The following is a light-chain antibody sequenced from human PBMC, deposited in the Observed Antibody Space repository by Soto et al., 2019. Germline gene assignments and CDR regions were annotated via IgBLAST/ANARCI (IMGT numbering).Light chain of an antibody. CDR1: MRDVGAYNL. J-gene: IGLJ1*01. V-gene: IGLV2-14*01. CDR3: SSYRSTSVYV. Sequence: QSVLTQPASVSGSPGQSITISCAGTMRDVGAYNLVSWYQQHPGRAPKLMIYEVTHRPSGVSNRFSGSKSGNTASLTISGLQAEDEANYYCSSYRSTSVYVFGTGTQLTVL. CDR2: EVT.